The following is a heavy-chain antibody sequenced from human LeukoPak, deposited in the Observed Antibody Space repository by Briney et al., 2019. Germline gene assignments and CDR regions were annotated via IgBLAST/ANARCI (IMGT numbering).Heavy chain of an antibody. V-gene: IGHV3-23*01. J-gene: IGHJ4*02. CDR2: ISGSGGSR. D-gene: IGHD3-22*01. Sequence: GGSLRLSCAASGFTFSTYGMSWVRQAPGKGLEWVSGISGSGGSRFYTDSVKGRFTISRDNSKNTPYLQMNSLRAEDTAVYYCARDLYDSSGFDYWGQGTLVTVSS. CDR1: GFTFSTYG. CDR3: ARDLYDSSGFDY.